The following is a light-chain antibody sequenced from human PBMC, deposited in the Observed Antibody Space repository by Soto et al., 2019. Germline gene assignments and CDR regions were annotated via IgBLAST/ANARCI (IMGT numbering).Light chain of an antibody. CDR1: QSLLYNSNNKTY. Sequence: IVMTQYPDSLAVSLGERATINCKSSQSLLYNSNNKTYLAWYQQRPGQSPKLLISWASNRESGVPDRFRGSGSGAAVTLTITSLQTEDVAVYYCQQFWTTPVSFGGGTKVEI. CDR2: WAS. CDR3: QQFWTTPVS. V-gene: IGKV4-1*01. J-gene: IGKJ4*01.